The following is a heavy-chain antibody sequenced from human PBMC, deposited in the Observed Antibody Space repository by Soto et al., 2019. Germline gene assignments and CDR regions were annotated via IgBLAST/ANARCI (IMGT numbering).Heavy chain of an antibody. CDR1: GYTFTRYG. V-gene: IGHV1-18*01. CDR3: ARDYYDSSGYWGLDAFDI. Sequence: GASVKVSCKASGYTFTRYGISWVRQAPGQGLEWMGWISAYNGNTNYAQKLQGRVTMTTDTSTSTAYMELRSLRSDDTAVYYCARDYYDSSGYWGLDAFDIWGQGTMVTVSS. CDR2: ISAYNGNT. D-gene: IGHD3-22*01. J-gene: IGHJ3*02.